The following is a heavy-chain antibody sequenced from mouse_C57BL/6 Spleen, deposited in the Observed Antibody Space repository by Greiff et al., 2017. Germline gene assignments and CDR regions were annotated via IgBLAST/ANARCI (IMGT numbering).Heavy chain of an antibody. J-gene: IGHJ3*01. Sequence: VQLQESGAELVRPGSSVKLSCKASGYTFTSYWMHWVKQRPIQGLEWIGNIDPSDSETHYNQKFKDKATLTVDKSSSTAYMQLSSLTSEDSAVYYCARGGTAQASWFAYWGQGTLVTVSA. CDR3: ARGGTAQASWFAY. CDR1: GYTFTSYW. CDR2: IDPSDSET. D-gene: IGHD3-2*02. V-gene: IGHV1-52*01.